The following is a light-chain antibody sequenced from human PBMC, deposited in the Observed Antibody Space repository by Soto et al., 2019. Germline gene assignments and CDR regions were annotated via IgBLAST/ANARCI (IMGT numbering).Light chain of an antibody. CDR2: DAS. V-gene: IGKV3-11*01. Sequence: DIVMTQSPATLSVSPGERATLSCRASQSVSSDLAWYQQKPGQAPRLLIYDASNRATGIPARFSGSGSGTDFTLTISSLEAEDFAVYYCQQRSNWPPITFGRGTRLEIK. CDR1: QSVSSD. J-gene: IGKJ5*01. CDR3: QQRSNWPPIT.